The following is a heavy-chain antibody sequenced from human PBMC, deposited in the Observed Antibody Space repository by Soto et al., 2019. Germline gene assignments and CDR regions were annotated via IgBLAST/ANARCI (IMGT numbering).Heavy chain of an antibody. V-gene: IGHV4-59*01. D-gene: IGHD1-7*01. Sequence: PSETLSLTCTVSGGSISSYYWSWIRQPPGKGLEWIGYIYYSGSTTYNPSLKSRVTISVDTSKNQFSLKLSSATAADTAVYYCARERLELPNRTYYYYYYMDVWGKGTTVTVSS. CDR1: GGSISSYY. CDR2: IYYSGST. J-gene: IGHJ6*03. CDR3: ARERLELPNRTYYYYYYMDV.